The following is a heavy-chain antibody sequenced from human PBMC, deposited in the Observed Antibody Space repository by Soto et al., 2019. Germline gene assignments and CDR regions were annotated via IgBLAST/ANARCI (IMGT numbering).Heavy chain of an antibody. CDR1: GLTVSNNY. J-gene: IGHJ6*02. CDR2: IYSGGST. V-gene: IGHV3-53*01. D-gene: IGHD3-10*01. Sequence: GGSLRLSCAASGLTVSNNYMAWVRQAPGQGLEWVSIIYSGGSTYHADSVQGRFTLSRDTSKNTLFLQMNSLRVEDTAVYYCARVNYYGSGTFYKPDYYYGMDVWGQGTTVTVSS. CDR3: ARVNYYGSGTFYKPDYYYGMDV.